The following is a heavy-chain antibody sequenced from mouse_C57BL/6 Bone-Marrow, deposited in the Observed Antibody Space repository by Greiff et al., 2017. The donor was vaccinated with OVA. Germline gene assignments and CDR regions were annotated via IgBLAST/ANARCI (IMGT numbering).Heavy chain of an antibody. V-gene: IGHV1-54*01. CDR3: AKSDYYGSSPDY. Sequence: QVQLQQSGAELVRPGTSVKVSCKASGYAFTNYLIEWVKQRPGQGLEWIGVINPGSGGTNYNEKFKGKATLTADKSSSTAYMQLSSLTSEDSAVYFCAKSDYYGSSPDYWGQGTTLTVSS. J-gene: IGHJ2*01. CDR2: INPGSGGT. D-gene: IGHD1-1*01. CDR1: GYAFTNYL.